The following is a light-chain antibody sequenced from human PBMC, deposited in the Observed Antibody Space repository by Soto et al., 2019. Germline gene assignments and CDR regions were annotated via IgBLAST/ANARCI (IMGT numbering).Light chain of an antibody. CDR3: QQANSFPLT. Sequence: DIQMTQSPSSVSASVGDRVSITCRASQGISNWLAWYQQKPGRAPKLLIYTGSSLQSGVTSRFSGTGSGTDFTLTISSLQPEDVATYDCQQANSFPLTFGGGTKVDIK. J-gene: IGKJ4*01. CDR1: QGISNW. CDR2: TGS. V-gene: IGKV1-12*01.